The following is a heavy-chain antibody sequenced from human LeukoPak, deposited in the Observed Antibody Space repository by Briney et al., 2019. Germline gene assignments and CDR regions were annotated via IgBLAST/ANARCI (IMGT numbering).Heavy chain of an antibody. J-gene: IGHJ4*02. D-gene: IGHD1-26*01. Sequence: SETLSLTCTVSGGSISSYYWSWIRQPPGKGLEWIGYIYYSGSTYYNPSLKSRVTISVDTSKNQFSLKLSSVTAADTAVYYCARGPTERSYRGTRHGPGFDYWGQGTLVTVSS. CDR2: IYYSGST. CDR3: ARGPTERSYRGTRHGPGFDY. CDR1: GGSISSYY. V-gene: IGHV4-59*08.